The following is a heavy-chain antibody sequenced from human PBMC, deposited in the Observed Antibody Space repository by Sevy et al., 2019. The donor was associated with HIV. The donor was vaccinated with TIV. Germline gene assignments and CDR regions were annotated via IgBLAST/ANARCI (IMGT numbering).Heavy chain of an antibody. J-gene: IGHJ1*01. D-gene: IGHD1-1*01. Sequence: GGSLRLSCAASGFTFNAFSMHWVRQAPGKGLEWVATISLDGGNQHYAGSVRGRFTISRDNSQNALFLQMDSLRPDDTALYYCALERLSSNVAEYFQNLGQGALVTVSS. CDR3: ALERLSSNVAEYFQN. CDR1: GFTFNAFS. CDR2: ISLDGGNQ. V-gene: IGHV3-30-3*01.